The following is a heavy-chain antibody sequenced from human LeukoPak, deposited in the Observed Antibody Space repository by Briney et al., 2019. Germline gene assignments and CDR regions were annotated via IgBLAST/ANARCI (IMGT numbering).Heavy chain of an antibody. CDR3: ARPSSYYYGSGSTSAFDI. J-gene: IGHJ3*02. D-gene: IGHD3-10*01. CDR1: GYSFTSYW. V-gene: IGHV5-51*01. Sequence: GESLKISCKGSGYSFTSYWIGWVRQMPGKGLEWMGIIYPGDSDTRYSPSFQGQVTISADKSISTAYLQWSSLKASDTAMYYCARPSSYYYGSGSTSAFDIWGQGTMVTVSS. CDR2: IYPGDSDT.